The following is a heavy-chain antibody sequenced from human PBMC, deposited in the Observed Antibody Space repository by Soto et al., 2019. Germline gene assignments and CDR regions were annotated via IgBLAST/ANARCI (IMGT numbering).Heavy chain of an antibody. CDR1: GYTFTGYY. V-gene: IGHV1-2*04. Sequence: ASVKVSCKASGYTFTGYYMHWVRQAPGQGLEWMGWINPNSGGTNYAQKFQGWVTMTRDTSISTAYMELSRLRSDDTAVYYCARVDSSSWVNLFAPWGQGTLVTVSS. J-gene: IGHJ5*02. D-gene: IGHD6-13*01. CDR3: ARVDSSSWVNLFAP. CDR2: INPNSGGT.